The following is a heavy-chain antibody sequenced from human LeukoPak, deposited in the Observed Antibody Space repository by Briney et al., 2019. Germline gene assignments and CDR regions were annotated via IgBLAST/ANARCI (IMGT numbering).Heavy chain of an antibody. J-gene: IGHJ4*02. V-gene: IGHV3-21*01. D-gene: IGHD3-10*01. CDR1: GFTFSSYS. Sequence: GGSLRLSCAASGFTFSSYSMNWVRRAPGKGLEWVSSISSSSSYIYYADSVKGRFTISRDNAKNSLYLQMNSLRAEDTAVYYCARDVHLLWFGELSMFDYWGQGTLVTVSS. CDR2: ISSSSSYI. CDR3: ARDVHLLWFGELSMFDY.